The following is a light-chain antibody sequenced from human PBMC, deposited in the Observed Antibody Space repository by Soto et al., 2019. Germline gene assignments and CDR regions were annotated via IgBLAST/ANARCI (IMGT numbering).Light chain of an antibody. V-gene: IGKV1-5*03. J-gene: IGKJ2*01. CDR2: KAS. Sequence: DIPMTQSPSTLSASVGDRVTITCRASRSISSWLAWYQQKPGKAPKLLIYKASSLESGVPSRFSGSGSGTEVTLTIISLQPDDFETYYCQQYNSYRYTFGQGTKLQIK. CDR1: RSISSW. CDR3: QQYNSYRYT.